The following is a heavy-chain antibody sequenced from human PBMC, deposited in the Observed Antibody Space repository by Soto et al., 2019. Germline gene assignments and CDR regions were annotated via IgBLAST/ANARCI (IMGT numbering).Heavy chain of an antibody. D-gene: IGHD3-9*01. Sequence: SSETLSLTCIVSGGYISGYFGSWIRQPPGKGLEWVGYIYYSGSTSYNPSLKGRVTISVDTSKNQFSLKVNSVTAADTAVYYCARGLRYFDWLSSGQGTLVTVSS. CDR1: GGYISGYF. V-gene: IGHV4-59*01. CDR2: IYYSGST. J-gene: IGHJ5*02. CDR3: ARGLRYFDWLS.